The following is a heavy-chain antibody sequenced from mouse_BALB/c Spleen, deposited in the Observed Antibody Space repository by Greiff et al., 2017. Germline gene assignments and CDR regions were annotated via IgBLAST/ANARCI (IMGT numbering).Heavy chain of an antibody. CDR3: ARDGGLRRGYFDY. CDR2: INSNGGST. Sequence: EVQRVESGGGLVQPGGSLKLSCAASGFTFSSYGMSWVRQTPDKRLELVATINSNGGSTYYPDSVKGRFTISRDNAKNTLYLQMSSLKSEDTAMYYCARDGGLRRGYFDYWGQGTTLTVSS. V-gene: IGHV5-6-3*01. D-gene: IGHD2-4*01. J-gene: IGHJ2*01. CDR1: GFTFSSYG.